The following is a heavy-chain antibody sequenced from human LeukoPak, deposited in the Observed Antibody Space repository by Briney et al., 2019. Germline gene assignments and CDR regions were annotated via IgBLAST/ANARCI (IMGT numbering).Heavy chain of an antibody. CDR2: IFNTGNT. CDR3: ASRPADTTWYGVFDY. J-gene: IGHJ4*02. D-gene: IGHD3-10*01. V-gene: IGHV4-59*11. CDR1: GGSINSHY. Sequence: PSETLSLTCSVSGGSINSHYWSWTRQPLGKRLEWIGYIFNTGNTNYNPSLASRVTMSVDTSRAQFFLRLSPVTAADTAIYYCASRPADTTWYGVFDYWSQGTLVTVSS.